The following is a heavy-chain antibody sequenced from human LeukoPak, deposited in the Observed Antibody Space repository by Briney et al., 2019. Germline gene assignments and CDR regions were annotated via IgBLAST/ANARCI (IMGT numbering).Heavy chain of an antibody. CDR1: GGSISSGDYS. J-gene: IGHJ4*02. V-gene: IGHV4-30-4*08. CDR2: IYYSGST. Sequence: PSETLSLTCTVSGGSISSGDYSWSWIRQPPGKGLEWIGYIYYSGSTYYNPSLKSRVTISVDTSKNQFSLKLSSVTAADTAVYYCARGFVAAAGRFFDYWGQGTLVTVSS. D-gene: IGHD6-13*01. CDR3: ARGFVAAAGRFFDY.